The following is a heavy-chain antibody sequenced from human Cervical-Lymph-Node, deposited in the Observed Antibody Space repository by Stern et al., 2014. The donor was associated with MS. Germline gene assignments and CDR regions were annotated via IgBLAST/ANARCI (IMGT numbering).Heavy chain of an antibody. Sequence: QVQLVQSGAEVKKPGASVNVSCEASGFSFTTHYMHWIRQAPGEGLEWVGMISPNTGTTSYARQFQGRVIITRDTSTSTIYMELTGLRSEDTALYFCTRVQRERRALDPFDPWGQGTLVTVSS. D-gene: IGHD1-1*01. V-gene: IGHV1-46*03. CDR1: GFSFTTHY. J-gene: IGHJ5*02. CDR3: TRVQRERRALDPFDP. CDR2: ISPNTGTT.